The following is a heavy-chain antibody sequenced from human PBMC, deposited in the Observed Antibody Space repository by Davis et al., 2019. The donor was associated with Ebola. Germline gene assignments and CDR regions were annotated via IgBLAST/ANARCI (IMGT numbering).Heavy chain of an antibody. V-gene: IGHV3-30*03. Sequence: GGSLRLSSSAPGFTLPSYGMPRVRPAPGKGLEWVAVISYDGSNKNYADSVKGRFTISRDNSKNTLYLQMNNLRAEDTAVYYCARESWDDYQFDSWGQGTLVIVSS. CDR3: ARESWDDYQFDS. J-gene: IGHJ5*01. D-gene: IGHD4-11*01. CDR2: ISYDGSNK. CDR1: GFTLPSYG.